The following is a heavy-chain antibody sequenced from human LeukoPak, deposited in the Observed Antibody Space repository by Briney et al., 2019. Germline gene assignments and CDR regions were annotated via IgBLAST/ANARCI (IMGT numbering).Heavy chain of an antibody. V-gene: IGHV3-23*01. Sequence: GGSLRLSCAASGFTFSNYAMSWVRQAPGKGLGWVSTISASGGSTYYADSVKGRFTISRDNSKNTLYPQMNSLRAEDTAVYYCARGEWLISYYFDYWGQGTLVTVSS. D-gene: IGHD6-19*01. CDR1: GFTFSNYA. CDR2: ISASGGST. J-gene: IGHJ4*02. CDR3: ARGEWLISYYFDY.